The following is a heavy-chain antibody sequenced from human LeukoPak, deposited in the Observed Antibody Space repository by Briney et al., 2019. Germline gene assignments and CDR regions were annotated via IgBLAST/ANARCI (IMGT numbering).Heavy chain of an antibody. CDR3: ARADLGCSGGSCYAKDY. Sequence: ASVKVSCKASGYTFTSYVISWVRQAPGQGLEWMGWISAYNGNTNYAQKLQGRVTMTTDTSTSTAYMELRSLRSDDTAVYYCARADLGCSGGSCYAKDYWGQGTLVTVSS. V-gene: IGHV1-18*01. J-gene: IGHJ4*02. CDR2: ISAYNGNT. D-gene: IGHD2-15*01. CDR1: GYTFTSYV.